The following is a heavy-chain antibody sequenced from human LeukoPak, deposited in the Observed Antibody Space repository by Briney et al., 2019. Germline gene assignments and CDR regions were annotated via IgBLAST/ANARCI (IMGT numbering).Heavy chain of an antibody. V-gene: IGHV4-34*01. J-gene: IGHJ4*02. Sequence: SETLPLTCAVYGGSFSGYYWSWIRQPPGKGLEWIGEINHSGSTNYNPSLKSRVTISVDTSKNQFSLKLSSVTAADTAVYYCARGRWYYFDYWGQGTLVTVSS. CDR1: GGSFSGYY. CDR3: ARGRWYYFDY. D-gene: IGHD2-8*01. CDR2: INHSGST.